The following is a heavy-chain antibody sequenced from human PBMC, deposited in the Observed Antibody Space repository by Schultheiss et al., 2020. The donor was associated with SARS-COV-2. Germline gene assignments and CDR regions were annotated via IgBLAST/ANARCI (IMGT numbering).Heavy chain of an antibody. J-gene: IGHJ2*01. CDR2: VSYSGRT. CDR1: GGSISGSNYY. Sequence: SQTLSLTCNVSGGSISGSNYYWGWIRQPPGQGLEWIGSVSYSGRTYQNPSLKGRVTTSIDTSKNQFSLRLSSVTAADTAVYYCARQGISRYFETSDPWGRGTLVTVSS. V-gene: IGHV4-39*01. D-gene: IGHD3-9*01. CDR3: ARQGISRYFETSDP.